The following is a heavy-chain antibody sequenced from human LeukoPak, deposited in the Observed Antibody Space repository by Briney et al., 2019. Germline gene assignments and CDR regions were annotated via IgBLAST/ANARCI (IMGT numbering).Heavy chain of an antibody. Sequence: ASVKVSCKVSGYTLTELSMHWVRQAPGKGLEWMGGFDPEDGETIYAQKFQGRVTMTEDTSTDTAYMELSSLRSEDTAVYYCAAKYYDFWSGSQRPFDPWGQGTLVTASS. V-gene: IGHV1-24*01. CDR2: FDPEDGET. J-gene: IGHJ5*02. D-gene: IGHD3-3*01. CDR1: GYTLTELS. CDR3: AAKYYDFWSGSQRPFDP.